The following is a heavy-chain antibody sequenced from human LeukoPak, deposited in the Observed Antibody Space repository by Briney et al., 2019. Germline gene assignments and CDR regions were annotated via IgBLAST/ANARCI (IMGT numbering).Heavy chain of an antibody. CDR2: ISSSDSTI. Sequence: GGSLRLSCAASGFTFSNYVMNWVRQAPGKGLEWVSYISSSDSTIYYADSVKGRFTISRDNAKNSLYLQMNSLRAEDTAVYYCAELGITMIGGVWGKGTTVTISS. CDR3: AELGITMIGGV. D-gene: IGHD3-10*02. V-gene: IGHV3-48*01. CDR1: GFTFSNYV. J-gene: IGHJ6*04.